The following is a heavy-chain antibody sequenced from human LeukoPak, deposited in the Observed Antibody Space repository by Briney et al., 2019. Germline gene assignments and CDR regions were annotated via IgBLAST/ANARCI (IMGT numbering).Heavy chain of an antibody. CDR3: ARVARFGSLAY. CDR2: IYYSGRT. Sequence: SETLSLTCAVPGGSISDINYYWGWIRQPPGKGLEWIGNIYYSGRTYYNPSLKSRVTISEDTSTNQFSLKLSSVTAADTAVYYCARVARFGSLAYWGQGTLVTVSS. CDR1: GGSISDINYY. J-gene: IGHJ4*02. D-gene: IGHD1-26*01. V-gene: IGHV4-39*07.